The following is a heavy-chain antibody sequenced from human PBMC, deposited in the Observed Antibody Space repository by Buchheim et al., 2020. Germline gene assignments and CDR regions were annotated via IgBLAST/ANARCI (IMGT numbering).Heavy chain of an antibody. D-gene: IGHD3-3*01. CDR2: IYYSGST. J-gene: IGHJ4*02. CDR3: ARDQDDFWSGRFDY. CDR1: GGSVSSGSYY. Sequence: QVQLQESGPGLVKPSETLSLTCTVSGGSVSSGSYYWSWIRQPPGKGLEWIGYIYYSGSTNYNPSLKSRVTISVDTSKNQFSPKLSSVTAADTAVYYCARDQDDFWSGRFDYWGQGTL. V-gene: IGHV4-61*01.